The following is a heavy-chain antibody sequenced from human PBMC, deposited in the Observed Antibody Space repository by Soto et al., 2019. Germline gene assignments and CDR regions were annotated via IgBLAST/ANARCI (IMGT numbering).Heavy chain of an antibody. Sequence: GGSLRLSCAASGFTFSSYAMSGGRQAPGKGLEWVSAISGSGGSTYYADSVKGRFTISRDNSKNTLYLQMNSLRAEDTAVYYCAKDPAIFGVVIYYFDYWGQGTLVTVSS. V-gene: IGHV3-23*01. CDR2: ISGSGGST. J-gene: IGHJ4*02. D-gene: IGHD3-3*01. CDR1: GFTFSSYA. CDR3: AKDPAIFGVVIYYFDY.